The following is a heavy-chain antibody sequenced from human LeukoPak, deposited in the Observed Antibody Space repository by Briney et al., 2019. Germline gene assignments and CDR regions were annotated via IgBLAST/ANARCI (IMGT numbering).Heavy chain of an antibody. CDR2: YYNRGSR. V-gene: IGHV4-4*07. D-gene: IGHD6-13*01. CDR3: ARDWGIEAMGGHFYYYGMDV. CDR1: GGSISSYY. J-gene: IGHJ6*02. Sequence: SETLSLTCTVTGGSISSYYWSWVRQPAGKGLEWIGRYYNRGSRKYNPSLKSRVTMSVDTSNNQFSLELTSVTAADTAVYYCARDWGIEAMGGHFYYYGMDVWGQGTTVTVS.